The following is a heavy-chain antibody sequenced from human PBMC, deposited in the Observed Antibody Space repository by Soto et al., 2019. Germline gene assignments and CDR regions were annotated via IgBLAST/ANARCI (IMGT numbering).Heavy chain of an antibody. CDR2: IRSKVNKLET. J-gene: IGHJ4*02. CDR1: GFSFSDSS. CDR3: TRLLTPLDY. V-gene: IGHV3-73*02. D-gene: IGHD3-16*01. Sequence: EVPLVESGGGLVQPGGSLKLSCAASGFSFSDSSMHWVRQTSGRGLEWLGRIRSKVNKLETVYAASVKGRFTISRDDSKNTAYLQMNSLKTEDTAVYYCTRLLTPLDYWGRGTLVTVSS.